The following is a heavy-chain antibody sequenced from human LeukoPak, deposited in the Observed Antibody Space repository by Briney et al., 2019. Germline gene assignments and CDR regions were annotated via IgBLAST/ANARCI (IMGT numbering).Heavy chain of an antibody. V-gene: IGHV3-21*01. CDR1: GFTFSSYN. J-gene: IGHJ4*02. CDR2: ISSSSRHI. D-gene: IGHD6-19*01. CDR3: ARDPGTVADPYFDY. Sequence: PGGSLRLSCAASGFTFSSYNMNWVRQPPGKGLEWVSSISSSSRHIHYADSVKGRFTISRDNANNSLYLQMNSLRDEDTAVYYCARDPGTVADPYFDYWGQGSLVTVSS.